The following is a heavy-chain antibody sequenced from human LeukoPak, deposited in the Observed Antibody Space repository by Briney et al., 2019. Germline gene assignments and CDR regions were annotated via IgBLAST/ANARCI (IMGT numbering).Heavy chain of an antibody. J-gene: IGHJ4*02. CDR1: GFIVSSTY. CDR3: AALARDY. CDR2: IHNDGST. Sequence: PGGSLRLSCAVSGFIVSSTYMTWVRQAPGKGLEWVSVIHNDGSTYHADSVKGRFTISRDNSKNTLYLQMNSLRVDDTAAYYCAALARDYWGQGTLVTVSS. D-gene: IGHD3-3*02. V-gene: IGHV3-53*01.